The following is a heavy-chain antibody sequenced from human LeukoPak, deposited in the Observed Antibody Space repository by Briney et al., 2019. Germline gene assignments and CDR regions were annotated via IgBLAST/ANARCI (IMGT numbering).Heavy chain of an antibody. Sequence: ASVNVSCKASGYTFTGYYIHWVRQAPGQGLEWMGWINPYSGATNYAPKFQGRVTMTRDTSISRGYMELSRVRSDHTAVYYCARQSGAGNWFDPWGQGTLVTVP. V-gene: IGHV1-2*02. CDR3: ARQSGAGNWFDP. D-gene: IGHD3-10*01. J-gene: IGHJ5*02. CDR1: GYTFTGYY. CDR2: INPYSGAT.